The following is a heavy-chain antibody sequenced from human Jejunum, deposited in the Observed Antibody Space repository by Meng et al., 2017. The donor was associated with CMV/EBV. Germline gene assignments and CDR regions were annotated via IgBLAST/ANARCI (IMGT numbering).Heavy chain of an antibody. V-gene: IGHV5-51*01. J-gene: IGHJ4*02. CDR1: GYTFTTFW. CDR2: VYPGDSDT. D-gene: IGHD1-26*01. Sequence: CTASGYTFTTFWIGRVRQMPGKGLEWMGIVYPGDSDTRYGPSFQGQVTMSADNSVTTAYLQWSSLKASDTAIYYCARRAGSLVYFDSWGQGTLVTVSS. CDR3: ARRAGSLVYFDS.